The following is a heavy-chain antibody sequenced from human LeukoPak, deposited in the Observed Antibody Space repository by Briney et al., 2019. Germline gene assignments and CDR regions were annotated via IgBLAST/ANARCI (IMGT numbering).Heavy chain of an antibody. V-gene: IGHV4-59*08. CDR1: GGSVSGYY. CDR2: IYDGGST. J-gene: IGHJ4*02. D-gene: IGHD3-22*01. CDR3: ARSFRRYYDSSGIGDFDY. Sequence: SETLSLTCTVAGGSVSGYYWSWIRQPPGKGLEWIGYIYDGGSTNYHPSLKSRVTISVDTSQNQFSLKLSSVTAADTAVYYCARSFRRYYDSSGIGDFDYWGQGTLVTVSS.